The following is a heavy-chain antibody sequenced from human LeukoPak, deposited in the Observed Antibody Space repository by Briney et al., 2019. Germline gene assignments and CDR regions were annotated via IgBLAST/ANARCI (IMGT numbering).Heavy chain of an antibody. V-gene: IGHV4-34*01. CDR2: INHSGST. CDR3: ASLWEGTGYCSGGSCYNPSYCYGMDV. D-gene: IGHD2-15*01. J-gene: IGHJ6*02. Sequence: SETLSLTCAVYGGSFSGYSWSWIRQPPGKGLEWIGEINHSGSTNYNPSLKSRVTISVDTSKNQFSLKLSSVTAADTAVYYCASLWEGTGYCSGGSCYNPSYCYGMDVWGQGTTVTVSS. CDR1: GGSFSGYS.